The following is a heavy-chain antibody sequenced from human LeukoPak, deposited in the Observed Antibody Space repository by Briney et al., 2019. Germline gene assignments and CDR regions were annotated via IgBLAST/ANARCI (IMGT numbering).Heavy chain of an antibody. D-gene: IGHD2-15*01. J-gene: IGHJ6*02. Sequence: PSETLSLTCTVSGGSISSYYWNWIRQPPGKGLEWIGYIYYSGSTNYNPSLKSRVTISIDTSKNQFSLNLSSVTAAVTAVYYCARQGLDYYYGMDVWGQGTTVTVSS. CDR3: ARQGLDYYYGMDV. CDR1: GGSISSYY. V-gene: IGHV4-59*01. CDR2: IYYSGST.